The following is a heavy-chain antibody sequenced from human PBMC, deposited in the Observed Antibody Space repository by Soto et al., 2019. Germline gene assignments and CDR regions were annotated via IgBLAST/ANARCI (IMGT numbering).Heavy chain of an antibody. J-gene: IGHJ5*02. D-gene: IGHD5-12*01. V-gene: IGHV4-59*01. CDR3: ARRDGYNSNWFDP. Sequence: SETLSLTCTVSGGSISSYYWSWIRQPPGKGLEWIGYIYYSGSTNYNPSLKSRVTISVDTSKNQFSLKLSSVTAADTAVYYCARRDGYNSNWFDPWGQGTLVTVSS. CDR2: IYYSGST. CDR1: GGSISSYY.